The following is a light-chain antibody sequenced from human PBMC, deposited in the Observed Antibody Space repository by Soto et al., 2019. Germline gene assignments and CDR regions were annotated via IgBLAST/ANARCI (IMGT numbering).Light chain of an antibody. Sequence: QPVLTQSPSASASLGASVKLTCTLSSRHSNYAIAWHQQQPEKGPRYLMKVNSDGSHRKGDGIPDRFSGSRSGAERYLTISRLQSEDEADYYCQTWGTGMGVFGGGTKVTVL. CDR1: SRHSNYA. CDR3: QTWGTGMGV. V-gene: IGLV4-69*01. CDR2: VNSDGSH. J-gene: IGLJ3*02.